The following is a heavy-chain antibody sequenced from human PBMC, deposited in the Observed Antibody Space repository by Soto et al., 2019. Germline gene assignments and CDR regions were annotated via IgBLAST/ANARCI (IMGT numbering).Heavy chain of an antibody. CDR1: GFIFSDYY. D-gene: IGHD6-13*01. Sequence: QVQLAESGGGLVKPGGSLRLSCAGSGFIFSDYYMSWIRQAPGKGLEWIAYISSSGSIIDYADSVKGRFTIPRDNTKNSLYLHMNSLRAEDTAVYYCAREIIGYSRDQGIPVTVSS. J-gene: IGHJ4*02. CDR2: ISSSGSII. CDR3: AREIIGYS. V-gene: IGHV3-11*01.